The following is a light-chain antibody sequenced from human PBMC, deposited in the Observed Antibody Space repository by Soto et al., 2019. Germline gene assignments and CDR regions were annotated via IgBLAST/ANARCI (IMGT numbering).Light chain of an antibody. CDR2: GAS. J-gene: IGKJ4*01. CDR1: QSVDNN. Sequence: EIVMTQSPVTLSASPGESATLSCRASQSVDNNVAWYQQKPGQAPRLLIFGASTRAAGIPARFSGSGSGTEFTLTISSLQSEDFAVYYCQQYSNWPLTFGGGTKVDIK. CDR3: QQYSNWPLT. V-gene: IGKV3-15*01.